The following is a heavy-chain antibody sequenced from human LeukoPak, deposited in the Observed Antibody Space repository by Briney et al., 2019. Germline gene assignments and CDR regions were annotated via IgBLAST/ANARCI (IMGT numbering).Heavy chain of an antibody. Sequence: SVKVSCKASGGTFSSYAISWVRQAPGQGLEWMGGIIPIFGTANYAQKFQGRVTITADKSTSTAYMEPSSLRSEDTAVYYCARTELELRFSDYYYYMDVWGKGTTVTVSS. CDR3: ARTELELRFSDYYYYMDV. CDR2: IIPIFGTA. CDR1: GGTFSSYA. D-gene: IGHD1-7*01. V-gene: IGHV1-69*06. J-gene: IGHJ6*03.